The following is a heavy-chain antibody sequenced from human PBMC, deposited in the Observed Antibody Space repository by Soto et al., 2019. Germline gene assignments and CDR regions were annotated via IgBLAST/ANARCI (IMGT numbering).Heavy chain of an antibody. CDR3: AKWLRGGAYYSDF. Sequence: RLSCQVSGFTFGSYAMSWVRPAPAKGLEWVALVQSNHFTSYAVSVKGRFTVSRDNSKNTLYLQMDSLRVEDMALYYCAKWLRGGAYYSDFWGQGAMVTVSS. CDR1: GFTFGSYA. D-gene: IGHD3-10*01. CDR2: VQSNHFT. V-gene: IGHV3-23*01. J-gene: IGHJ4*02.